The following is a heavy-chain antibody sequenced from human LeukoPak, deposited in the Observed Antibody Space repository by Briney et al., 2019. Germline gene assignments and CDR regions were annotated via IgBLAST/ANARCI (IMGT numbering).Heavy chain of an antibody. D-gene: IGHD3-22*01. Sequence: SHTLSLTCTVSGGSISSGDYYWSRIRRPPGKGLAWIGYGYYSESTYYNPSLKNRVSISVDTSKNQFSLNLSSVTAADTAVYYCARPYYYDSRIDPWGQGTLVTVSS. J-gene: IGHJ5*02. V-gene: IGHV4-30-4*01. CDR3: ARPYYYDSRIDP. CDR1: GGSISSGDYY. CDR2: GYYSEST.